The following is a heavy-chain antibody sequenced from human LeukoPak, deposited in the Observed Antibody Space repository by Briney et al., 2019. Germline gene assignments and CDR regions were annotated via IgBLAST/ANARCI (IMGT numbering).Heavy chain of an antibody. CDR3: AGGGQWLAFDY. Sequence: SETLSLTCTVSGXSIGSFYWSWLRQPPRKGLEWIGYISYTGSTNYNPSLKGRVTISVDTSNKQFSLELSSVTATDTAVYYCAGGGQWLAFDYWGQGALVTVSS. J-gene: IGHJ4*02. CDR1: GXSIGSFY. V-gene: IGHV4-59*08. CDR2: ISYTGST. D-gene: IGHD6-19*01.